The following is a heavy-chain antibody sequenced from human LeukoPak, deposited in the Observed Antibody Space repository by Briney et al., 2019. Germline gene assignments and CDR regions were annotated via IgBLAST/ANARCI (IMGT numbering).Heavy chain of an antibody. J-gene: IGHJ4*02. Sequence: PGRSLRLSCAASGFTFSSYAMHWVRQAPGKGLEWVAVISYDGSNKYYADSVKGRFTISRDNSKNTLYLQINSLRAEDTAVYYCASEDYGDSSFGDWGQGTLVTVSS. CDR3: ASEDYGDSSFGD. CDR1: GFTFSSYA. D-gene: IGHD4-17*01. CDR2: ISYDGSNK. V-gene: IGHV3-30*04.